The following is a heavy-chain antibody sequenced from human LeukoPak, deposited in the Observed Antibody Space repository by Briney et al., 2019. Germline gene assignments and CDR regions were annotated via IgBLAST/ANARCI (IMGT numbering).Heavy chain of an antibody. CDR1: GYTFTSYD. D-gene: IGHD5-12*01. CDR2: VNHNSGNT. CDR3: ARDSAYDPNDS. J-gene: IGHJ4*02. V-gene: IGHV1-8*01. Sequence: ASVKVSCKTSGYTFTSYDLNLVRQATGQGLELMGWVNHNSGNTGYAQKFQGRVTMTMAPYISTAYMELSSLRSEDTAVYYCARDSAYDPNDSWGQGTLVTVSS.